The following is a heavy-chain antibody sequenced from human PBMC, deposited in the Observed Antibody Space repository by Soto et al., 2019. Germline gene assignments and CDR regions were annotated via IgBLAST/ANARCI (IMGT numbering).Heavy chain of an antibody. J-gene: IGHJ2*01. CDR3: ATIRGVVINSHNIWYFDL. CDR2: IKQDGSEK. Sequence: EGQLVESGGGLVQPGGSRSLSCAASGFTFNTYWMSWVRQAPGKGLEWVAYIKQDGSEKYYVDSVKGRFTISRDNAENSLYLQMNSLRAEETAVYYCATIRGVVINSHNIWYFDLWGRGSLVTVSS. V-gene: IGHV3-7*02. CDR1: GFTFNTYW. D-gene: IGHD3-10*01.